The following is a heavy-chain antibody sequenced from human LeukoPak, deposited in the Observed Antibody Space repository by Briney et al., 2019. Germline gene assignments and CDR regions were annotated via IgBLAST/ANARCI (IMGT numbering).Heavy chain of an antibody. V-gene: IGHV4-39*01. CDR2: IYYGGST. CDR1: GGSISSSSYY. D-gene: IGHD5-18*01. CDR3: ARSSGYSYGPDIDAFDI. J-gene: IGHJ3*02. Sequence: SETLSLTCTVSGGSISSSSYYWGWIRQPPGKGLEWIGSIYYGGSTYYNPSLKSRVTISVDTSKNQFSLKLSSVTAADTAVYYCARSSGYSYGPDIDAFDIWGQGTMVTVSS.